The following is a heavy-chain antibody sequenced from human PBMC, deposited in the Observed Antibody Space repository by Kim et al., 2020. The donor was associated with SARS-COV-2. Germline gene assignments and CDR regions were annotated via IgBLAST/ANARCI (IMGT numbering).Heavy chain of an antibody. CDR3: ARALNGGTGLDY. J-gene: IGHJ4*02. CDR1: GFTFSSYG. CDR2: IWFDGSNK. V-gene: IGHV3-33*01. Sequence: GGSLRLSCAASGFTFSSYGMHWVRQAPGKGLEWVAVIWFDGSNKDYADSVKGRFTISRDNSKNTLFLQMNSLTVEDTAVYYCARALNGGTGLDYWGQGTLVTASS. D-gene: IGHD1-1*01.